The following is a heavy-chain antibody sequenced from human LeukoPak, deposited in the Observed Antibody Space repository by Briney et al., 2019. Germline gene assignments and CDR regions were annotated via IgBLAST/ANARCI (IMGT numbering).Heavy chain of an antibody. J-gene: IGHJ4*02. V-gene: IGHV3-23*01. D-gene: IGHD6-19*01. CDR1: GFAFSSYA. Sequence: GGSLRLSCPASGFAFSSYAMSWVRQAPGKGLEWVSAISGSGGSTYYADFVKGRFTISRDNSKNTLYLQMNSLRAEDTAVYYCAKRLYSSGYYFDYWGQGTLVTVSS. CDR3: AKRLYSSGYYFDY. CDR2: ISGSGGST.